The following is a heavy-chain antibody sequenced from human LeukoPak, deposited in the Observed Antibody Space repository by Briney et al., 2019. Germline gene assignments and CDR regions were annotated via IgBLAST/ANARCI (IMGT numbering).Heavy chain of an antibody. CDR1: GFTFSSYA. CDR2: ISGSGGST. J-gene: IGHJ4*02. V-gene: IGHV3-23*01. D-gene: IGHD2-15*01. Sequence: GGSLRLSCAASGFTFSSYAMSWVRQAPGKGLEWVSAISGSGGSTYCADSVKGRFTISRDNSKNTLYLQMNSLRAEDTAVYYCAKDGHCSGGSCYGNYFDYWGQGTLVTVSS. CDR3: AKDGHCSGGSCYGNYFDY.